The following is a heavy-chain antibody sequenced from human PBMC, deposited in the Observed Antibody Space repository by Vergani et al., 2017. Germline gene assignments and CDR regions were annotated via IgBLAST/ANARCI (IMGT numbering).Heavy chain of an antibody. Sequence: QVQLVESGGGVVQPGRSLRLSCAASGFTFSSYGMHWVRQAPGKGLEWVAVIWYDGSNKYYADSVKGRFTISRDNSKNTLYLQMNSLRAEETAVYYCVPSASVEMATTIGAYWGEGTLVTVSS. CDR3: VPSASVEMATTIGAY. J-gene: IGHJ4*02. V-gene: IGHV3-33*01. CDR1: GFTFSSYG. CDR2: IWYDGSNK. D-gene: IGHD5-24*01.